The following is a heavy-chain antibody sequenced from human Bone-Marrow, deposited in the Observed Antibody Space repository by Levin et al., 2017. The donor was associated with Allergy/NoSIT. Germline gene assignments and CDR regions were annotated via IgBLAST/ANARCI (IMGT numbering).Heavy chain of an antibody. D-gene: IGHD5-12*01. CDR1: GFSLSSSGVG. J-gene: IGHJ4*02. CDR2: IYWDDEE. V-gene: IGHV2-5*02. Sequence: SGPTLVKPTQTLTLTCTFSGFSLSSSGVGVGWIRQPPGKALEWLALIYWDDEERYSPSLKSRLTITKDTSKNQVVLKLTNMDPVDTATYYCAHRIHSADDLPLWYSSWWAFDYWGQRVLVTVSS. CDR3: AHRIHSADDLPLWYSSWWAFDY.